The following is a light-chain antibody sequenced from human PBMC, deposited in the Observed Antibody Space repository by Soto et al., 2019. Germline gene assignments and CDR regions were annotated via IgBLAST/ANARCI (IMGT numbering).Light chain of an antibody. CDR1: QYINTR. V-gene: IGKV3-11*01. J-gene: IGKJ1*01. Sequence: EIVLTQSPATLSSFPGDRVTLSCRASQYINTRLAWYQHRPGQSPRLLIYQTSLRAAGIPARFSASGSGTDFTLTISDVQPEDFALYYCHQRQSWPRTFGQVTKVDNK. CDR3: HQRQSWPRT. CDR2: QTS.